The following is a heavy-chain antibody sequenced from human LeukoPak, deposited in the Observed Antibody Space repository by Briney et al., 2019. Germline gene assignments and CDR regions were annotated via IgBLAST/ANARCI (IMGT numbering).Heavy chain of an antibody. CDR3: AKDGKRITMIGVVRRGHYLDY. Sequence: GGSLRLSCTASGFTFGDYSMNWVRQAPGKGLEWVSAVSGSGAYTYYADSVKGRFTISRDNSKNTLYLQMNNLRAGDTAVYYCAKDGKRITMIGVVRRGHYLDYWGQGTLVTVSS. D-gene: IGHD3-22*01. CDR2: VSGSGAYT. V-gene: IGHV3-23*01. CDR1: GFTFGDYS. J-gene: IGHJ4*02.